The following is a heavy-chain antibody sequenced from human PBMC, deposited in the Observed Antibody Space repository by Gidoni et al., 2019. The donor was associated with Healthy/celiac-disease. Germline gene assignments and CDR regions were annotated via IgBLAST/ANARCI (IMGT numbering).Heavy chain of an antibody. D-gene: IGHD3-22*01. J-gene: IGHJ6*02. CDR2: IWYYGSNK. CDR3: ARDSMDSSGYYSPYYYGMDV. V-gene: IGHV3-33*01. CDR1: GFTFSSYG. Sequence: VQLVESGGGVVQPGRSMRLSCAGSGFTFSSYGMPWVRQAPGKGLEWVAVIWYYGSNKYCAASVKGRFTISRDNSKNTLYLQMNSLRAEDTAVYYCARDSMDSSGYYSPYYYGMDVWGQGTTVTVSS.